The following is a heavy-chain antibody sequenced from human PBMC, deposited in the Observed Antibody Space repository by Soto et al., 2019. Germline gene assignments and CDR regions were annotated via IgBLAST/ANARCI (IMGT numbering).Heavy chain of an antibody. J-gene: IGHJ6*02. CDR3: AKDWSYGLEV. V-gene: IGHV3-74*01. D-gene: IGHD3-9*01. CDR2: VNSDGSNT. CDR1: GFSFSNTW. Sequence: LRLSCAASGFSFSNTWMHWVRQAPGKGLVWVSHVNSDGSNTNYADFVKGRFTVSRDNARNTVYLQMNSLRAEDKAVYYCAKDWSYGLEVWGQGTTVTVSS.